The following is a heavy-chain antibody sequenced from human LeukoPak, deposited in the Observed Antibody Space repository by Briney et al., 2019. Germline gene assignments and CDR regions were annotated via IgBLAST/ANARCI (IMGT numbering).Heavy chain of an antibody. CDR2: IYTSGST. V-gene: IGHV4-61*02. D-gene: IGHD6-19*01. Sequence: SETLSLTCTVSGGSISSGSSYWSWIRQPAGKGLEWIGRIYTSGSTNYNPSLKSRVTISVDTSKNQFSLKLSSVTAADTAVYYCARDASSGWYPYYYYMDVWGKGTTVTISS. CDR3: ARDASSGWYPYYYYMDV. CDR1: GGSISSGSSY. J-gene: IGHJ6*03.